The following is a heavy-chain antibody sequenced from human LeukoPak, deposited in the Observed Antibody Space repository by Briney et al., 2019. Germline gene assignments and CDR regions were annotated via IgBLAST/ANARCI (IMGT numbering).Heavy chain of an antibody. V-gene: IGHV4-39*01. CDR1: GVSISSTTSY. CDR3: ARHYGSGSYYINDY. CDR2: IHYSGSA. Sequence: SETLSLTCTVAGVSISSTTSYWGWIRQPPGKGLEWIGNIHYSGSAYYNPSLKSRASISVDTSKNQLSLKLSSVTAADTAVYYCARHYGSGSYYINDYWGQGALVTVSS. D-gene: IGHD3-10*01. J-gene: IGHJ4*02.